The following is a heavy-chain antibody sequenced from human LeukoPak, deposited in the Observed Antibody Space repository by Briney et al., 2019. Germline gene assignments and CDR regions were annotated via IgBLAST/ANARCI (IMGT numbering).Heavy chain of an antibody. CDR2: ISSSSSYI. V-gene: IGHV3-21*01. J-gene: IGHJ4*02. Sequence: PGGSLRLSCAASGFTFSSYSMNWVRQAPGKGLEWVSSISSSSSYIYYADSVKGRFTISRDNAKNSLYLQMNSLRAEDTAVYYCASIRGAYTFGGVNEDDYWGQGTLVTVSS. CDR3: ASIRGAYTFGGVNEDDY. CDR1: GFTFSSYS. D-gene: IGHD3-16*01.